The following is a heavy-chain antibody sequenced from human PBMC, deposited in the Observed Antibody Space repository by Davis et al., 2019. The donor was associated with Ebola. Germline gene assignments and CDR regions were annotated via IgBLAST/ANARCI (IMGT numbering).Heavy chain of an antibody. J-gene: IGHJ4*02. CDR2: ITSSSLI. CDR1: GFTFSTYS. CDR3: AREARYAIGVNDY. D-gene: IGHD3-3*01. V-gene: IGHV3-48*02. Sequence: GGSLRLSCAASGFTFSTYSMNWVRQAPGKGLEWLSYITSSSLIHLADSVRGRFTISRDNAKNSLYLQLNSLRDEDTAVYYCAREARYAIGVNDYWGQGTLVTVSS.